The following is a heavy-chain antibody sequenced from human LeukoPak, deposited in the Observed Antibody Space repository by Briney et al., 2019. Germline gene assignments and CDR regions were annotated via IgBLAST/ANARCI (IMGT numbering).Heavy chain of an antibody. V-gene: IGHV3-21*01. CDR3: TREPRETFYYDTSAYYYFDF. D-gene: IGHD3-22*01. Sequence: GGSLRLSCAASGFTFSSYSMNWVRQAPGKGLEWVSSISSSSSYIYYADSVKGRFTISRDNAKNLLYLQITNLRAEDTAVYFCTREPRETFYYDTSAYYYFDFWGQGTLLTVSS. J-gene: IGHJ4*02. CDR1: GFTFSSYS. CDR2: ISSSSSYI.